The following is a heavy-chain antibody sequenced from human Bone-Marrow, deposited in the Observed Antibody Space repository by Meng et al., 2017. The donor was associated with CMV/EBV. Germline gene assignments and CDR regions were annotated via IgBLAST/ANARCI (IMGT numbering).Heavy chain of an antibody. D-gene: IGHD4-23*01. V-gene: IGHV4-59*01. Sequence: GSLRLSCTVSGGSISSYYWSWIRQPPGKGLEWIGYIYYSGSTNYNPSLKSRVTISVDTSKNQFSLKLSSVTAADTAVYYCARDGGGKGIAFDIWGQGTKVTVSS. CDR3: ARDGGGKGIAFDI. CDR2: IYYSGST. J-gene: IGHJ3*02. CDR1: GGSISSYY.